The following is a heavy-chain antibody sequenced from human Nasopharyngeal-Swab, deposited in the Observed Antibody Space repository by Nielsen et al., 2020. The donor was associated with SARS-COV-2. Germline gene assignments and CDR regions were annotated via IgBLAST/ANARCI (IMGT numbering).Heavy chain of an antibody. CDR1: GYSFTSYW. Sequence: GGSLRLSCKGSGYSFTSYWIGWVRQMPGKGLEWMGIIYPGDSDTRYSPSFQGQVTISADKSISTAYLQWSSLKASDTAMYYCARQGAVAGYYYYYMDVWGKGTPVTVSS. D-gene: IGHD6-19*01. J-gene: IGHJ6*03. CDR3: ARQGAVAGYYYYYMDV. CDR2: IYPGDSDT. V-gene: IGHV5-51*01.